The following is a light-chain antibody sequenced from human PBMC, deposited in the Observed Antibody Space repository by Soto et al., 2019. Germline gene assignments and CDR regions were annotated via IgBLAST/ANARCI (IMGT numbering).Light chain of an antibody. CDR2: AAS. CDR1: QGIRNG. CDR3: LQHNTYPWT. Sequence: DIQITQTPSSLSASVGDRVTITCRASQGIRNGLGWYQQKPGKAPKRLIYAASSLQSGVPSRFSGSGSGTEFTLTISSLQPEDFATYYCLQHNTYPWTFGQGTKVEIK. J-gene: IGKJ1*01. V-gene: IGKV1-17*01.